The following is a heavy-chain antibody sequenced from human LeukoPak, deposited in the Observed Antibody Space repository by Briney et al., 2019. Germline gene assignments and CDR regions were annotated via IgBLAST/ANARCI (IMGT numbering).Heavy chain of an antibody. Sequence: PGGSLRLSCVASGFTFSNYAMNWVRQAPGKGLEGVSVSGSGGDTYYVDSGKGRFTISRGNSKNTLYLQMNSLRAEDTAVYYCAKARGGTYRTYYFDYWGQGTLVTVSS. V-gene: IGHV3-23*01. CDR3: AKARGGTYRTYYFDY. D-gene: IGHD1-26*01. J-gene: IGHJ4*02. CDR2: SGSGGDT. CDR1: GFTFSNYA.